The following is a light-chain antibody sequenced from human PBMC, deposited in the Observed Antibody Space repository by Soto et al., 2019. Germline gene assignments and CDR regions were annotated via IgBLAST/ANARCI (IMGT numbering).Light chain of an antibody. J-gene: IGLJ1*01. V-gene: IGLV2-23*02. CDR2: EVS. CDR1: VSEVGSYNL. Sequence: QSALTQPASVSGSPGQSITISCSGTVSEVGSYNLVSWYQQHPGKAPKLMIYEVSKRPSGVSNRFSGSKSGNTASLTISGLQFEDGADYYCCSYAGSSTLVFGTGTKVTVL. CDR3: CSYAGSSTLV.